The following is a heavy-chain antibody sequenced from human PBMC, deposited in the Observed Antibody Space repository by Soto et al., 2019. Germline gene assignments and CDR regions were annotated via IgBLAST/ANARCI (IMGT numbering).Heavy chain of an antibody. CDR2: INAGNGNT. CDR3: ARGQDIVLMVYAPGMDV. Sequence: ASVKVSCKASGYTFTSYAMHGVRQAPGERLEWMGWINAGNGNTKYSQKFQGRVTITRDTSASTAYMELSSLRSEDTAVYYCARGQDIVLMVYAPGMDVWGQGTTVTVSS. D-gene: IGHD2-8*01. J-gene: IGHJ6*02. CDR1: GYTFTSYA. V-gene: IGHV1-3*01.